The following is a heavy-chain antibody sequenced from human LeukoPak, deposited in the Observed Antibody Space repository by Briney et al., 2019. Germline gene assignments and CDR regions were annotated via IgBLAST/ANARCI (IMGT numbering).Heavy chain of an antibody. CDR2: TSYNGNKK. J-gene: IGHJ4*02. CDR3: AKDLTTVTTQGDY. V-gene: IGHV3-30*18. Sequence: GGSLRLSCAASGFTFVHYGFHWVRQAPGKALEWVAFTSYNGNKKYGDSVKGRFTISRDNSKNTLYLQMNSLRTEDTAVYYCAKDLTTVTTQGDYWGQGTLVTVS. CDR1: GFTFVHYG. D-gene: IGHD4-17*01.